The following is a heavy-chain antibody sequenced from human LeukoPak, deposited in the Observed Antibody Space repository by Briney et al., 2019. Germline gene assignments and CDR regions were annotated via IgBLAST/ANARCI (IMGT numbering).Heavy chain of an antibody. Sequence: GRSLRLSCAASGFTFSSYGMHWVRQAPGKGLEWVAVISYDGSNKYYADSVKGRFTISRDNSKNTLYLQMNSLRAEDAAVYYCAKERNLDTAMVTPTFYYYYGMDVWGQGTTVTVSS. D-gene: IGHD5-18*01. CDR1: GFTFSSYG. CDR3: AKERNLDTAMVTPTFYYYYGMDV. J-gene: IGHJ6*02. V-gene: IGHV3-30*18. CDR2: ISYDGSNK.